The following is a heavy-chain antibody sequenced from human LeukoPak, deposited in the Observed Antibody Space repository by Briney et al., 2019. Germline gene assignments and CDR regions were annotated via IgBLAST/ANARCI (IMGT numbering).Heavy chain of an antibody. CDR2: IGISSGNT. V-gene: IGHV3-48*01. Sequence: GGSLRLSCAASGFNFIDYSVNWVRQAPGRGLEWVSYIGISSGNTKYADSVKGRFTHSRDKARNSLYLQMNSLRVEDTAVYYCARDPPYAFDNWGHGTLVTVSS. J-gene: IGHJ4*01. CDR3: ARDPPYAFDN. D-gene: IGHD4-17*01. CDR1: GFNFIDYS.